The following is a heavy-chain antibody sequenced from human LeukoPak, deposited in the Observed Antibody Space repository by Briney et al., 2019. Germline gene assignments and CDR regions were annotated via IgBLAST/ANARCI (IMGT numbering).Heavy chain of an antibody. J-gene: IGHJ3*02. D-gene: IGHD3-22*01. Sequence: SSETLSLTCAVYGGSFSGYYWSWIRQPPGKGLEWIGEINHSGSTNYNPSLKSRVTISVDTSKNQFSLKLSSVTAADTAVYYCARGFDSSRAFDIWGQGTMVTVSS. CDR3: ARGFDSSRAFDI. CDR2: INHSGST. CDR1: GGSFSGYY. V-gene: IGHV4-34*01.